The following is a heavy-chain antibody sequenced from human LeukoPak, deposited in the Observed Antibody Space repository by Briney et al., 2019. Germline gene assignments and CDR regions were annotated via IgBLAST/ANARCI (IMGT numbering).Heavy chain of an antibody. D-gene: IGHD4-17*01. Sequence: TLSLTCTVSGGSISSGGYYWSWIRQHPGKGLEWIGYIYYSGSTYYNPSLKSRVTISVDTSKNQFSLKLSSVTAADTAVYYCARGVPDYGPTWWFDPWGQGTLVTVSS. CDR3: ARGVPDYGPTWWFDP. CDR2: IYYSGST. V-gene: IGHV4-31*03. J-gene: IGHJ5*02. CDR1: GGSISSGGYY.